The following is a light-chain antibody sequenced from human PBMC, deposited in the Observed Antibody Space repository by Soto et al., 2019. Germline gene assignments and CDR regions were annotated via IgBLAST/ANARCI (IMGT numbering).Light chain of an antibody. CDR1: SSDVGGYNY. J-gene: IGLJ2*01. CDR2: DVS. Sequence: QSVLTQPPSVSGSPGQSITISCTGTSSDVGGYNYVSWYQQPPGKAPKLMIYDVSNRPSGVSSRFSGSKSGNTASLTISGLQAEDEADYYCSSYTSSSTVVFGGGTKLTVL. V-gene: IGLV2-14*01. CDR3: SSYTSSSTVV.